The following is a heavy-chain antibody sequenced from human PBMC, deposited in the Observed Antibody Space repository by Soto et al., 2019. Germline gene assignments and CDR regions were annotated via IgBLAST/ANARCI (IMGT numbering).Heavy chain of an antibody. Sequence: ASVKVSCKASGYTFTGYYMHWVRQAPGQGLEWMGWINPNSGGTNYAQKFQGWVTMTRDTSISTAYMELSRLRSDDTAVYYCAREGGYSYGYFDYWGQGTLVTVSS. CDR3: AREGGYSYGYFDY. J-gene: IGHJ4*02. CDR2: INPNSGGT. D-gene: IGHD5-18*01. CDR1: GYTFTGYY. V-gene: IGHV1-2*04.